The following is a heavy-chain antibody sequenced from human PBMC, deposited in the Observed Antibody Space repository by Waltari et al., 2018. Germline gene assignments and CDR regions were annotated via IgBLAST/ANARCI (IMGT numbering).Heavy chain of an antibody. CDR2: IKKDGGEE. CDR1: GFTTRSYW. Sequence: EVQLVEYGGGWVEPGGSLRLSCAASGFTTRSYWMSWVRQAPGKGLEWVANIKKDGGEEYYVDSVRGRFTISRDNAKNSLFLQMNSLRPEDTAVYYCTRDQWFAFDIWGQGTMVTVSS. D-gene: IGHD3-22*01. V-gene: IGHV3-7*01. J-gene: IGHJ3*02. CDR3: TRDQWFAFDI.